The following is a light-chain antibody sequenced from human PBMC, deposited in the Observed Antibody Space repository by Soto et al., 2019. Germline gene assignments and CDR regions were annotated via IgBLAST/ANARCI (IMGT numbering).Light chain of an antibody. CDR3: NSYTSNNTYV. CDR1: SSNIGANYD. CDR2: GNN. Sequence: QSVLTQPPSVSGAPGQRVTISCTGSSSNIGANYDVHWYQHRPGTAPKLLIFGNNNRPSGVPDRFSGSKSGTSASLAITGLQAEDEGDYYCNSYTSNNTYVFGTGTKVTV. V-gene: IGLV1-40*01. J-gene: IGLJ1*01.